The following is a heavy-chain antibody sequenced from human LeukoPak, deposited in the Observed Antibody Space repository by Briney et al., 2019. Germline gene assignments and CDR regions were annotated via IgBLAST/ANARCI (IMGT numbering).Heavy chain of an antibody. V-gene: IGHV3-23*01. CDR1: GFTFSSYA. Sequence: GGSLRLSCSASGFTFSSYAMHWVRQALGKGLEWVSAISGSGGSTYYADSVKGRFTISRDNSKNTLYLQMNSLRAEDTAVYYCAKPPDVETKYYFDYWGQGTLVTVSS. CDR3: AKPPDVETKYYFDY. CDR2: ISGSGGST. D-gene: IGHD3-10*02. J-gene: IGHJ4*02.